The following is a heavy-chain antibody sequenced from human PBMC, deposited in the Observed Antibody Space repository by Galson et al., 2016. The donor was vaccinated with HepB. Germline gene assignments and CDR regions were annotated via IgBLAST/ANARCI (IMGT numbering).Heavy chain of an antibody. D-gene: IGHD3-16*01. CDR3: ARSSYGPFNWFDP. Sequence: ETLSLTCTVSGGTFSSSSYYWGWTRQPPGKGLEWIGYMYYRGSAYYNSSLKSRVTISGDTSKNQFSLNLRSVTATDTAVYYCARSSYGPFNWFDPWGQGILVTVSS. V-gene: IGHV4-39*01. CDR1: GGTFSSSSYY. CDR2: MYYRGSA. J-gene: IGHJ5*02.